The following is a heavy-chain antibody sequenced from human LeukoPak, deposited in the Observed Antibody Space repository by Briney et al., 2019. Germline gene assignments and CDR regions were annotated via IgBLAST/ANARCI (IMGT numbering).Heavy chain of an antibody. J-gene: IGHJ4*02. CDR3: AKGTRSIAVGRSYFDY. V-gene: IGHV3-23*01. CDR2: ISGSGGST. D-gene: IGHD6-19*01. Sequence: GGSLRLSCAASGFTFSSYAMSWVRQAPGKGLEWVSAISGSGGSTYYADSVKGRFTISRDNFKNTLYLQMNSLRAEDTAVYYCAKGTRSIAVGRSYFDYWGQGTLVTVSS. CDR1: GFTFSSYA.